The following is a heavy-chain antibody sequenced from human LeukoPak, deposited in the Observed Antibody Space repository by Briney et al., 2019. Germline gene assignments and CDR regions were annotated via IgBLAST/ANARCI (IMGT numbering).Heavy chain of an antibody. CDR2: IRHDGSDK. CDR1: GFTFSSYG. J-gene: IGHJ4*02. CDR3: AKDRDKGNYYFDY. D-gene: IGHD1-7*01. Sequence: GGSLRLSCAASGFTFSSYGMHWVRQAPGKGLEWVAFIRHDGSDKDYVDSVKGRFTISRDNSKNTLYLQMNSLRAEDTAVYYCAKDRDKGNYYFDYWGQGTLVTVSS. V-gene: IGHV3-30*02.